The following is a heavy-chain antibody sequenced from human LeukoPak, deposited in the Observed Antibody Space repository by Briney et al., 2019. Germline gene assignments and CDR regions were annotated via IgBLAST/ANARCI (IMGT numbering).Heavy chain of an antibody. CDR2: ISYDGSNE. V-gene: IGHV3-30*18. J-gene: IGHJ4*02. Sequence: GTSLRLSCAASGFTFSTYGMHWVRQAPGKGLEWVALISYDGSNEYYADSVKGRFTVSRDNSKNTLYLQMNSLRAEDTAVYYCAKDLTTVTSYFDYWGQGTLVTVSS. CDR3: AKDLTTVTSYFDY. CDR1: GFTFSTYG. D-gene: IGHD4-17*01.